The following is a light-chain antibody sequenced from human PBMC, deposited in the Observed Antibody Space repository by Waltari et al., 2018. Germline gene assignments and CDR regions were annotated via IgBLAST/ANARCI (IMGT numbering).Light chain of an antibody. CDR3: HSRKGSDNQVV. CDR2: GKE. CDR1: SLRTSY. V-gene: IGLV3-19*01. Sequence: SSALTQGPDVSVALGPTVKTTCPGDSLRTSYTSWYQEKPGQAPVLVLFGKEKRPPGIPDRIAGDSSGTTSSLTITGAQAEDEADYYCHSRKGSDNQVVFGGGTKLTVL. J-gene: IGLJ3*02.